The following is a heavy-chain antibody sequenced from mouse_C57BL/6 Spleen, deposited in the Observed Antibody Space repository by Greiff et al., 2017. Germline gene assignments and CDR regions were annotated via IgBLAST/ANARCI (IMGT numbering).Heavy chain of an antibody. CDR2: IHPNSGST. V-gene: IGHV1-64*01. D-gene: IGHD1-1*01. CDR1: GYTFTSYW. Sequence: VQLQQPGAELVKPGASVKLSCKASGYTFTSYWMHWVKQRPGQGLGWIGMIHPNSGSTNYNEKFKSKATLTVDKSSSTAYMQLSSLTSEDSAVYYCARLGITTVVAKDYAMDYWGQGTSVTVSS. J-gene: IGHJ4*01. CDR3: ARLGITTVVAKDYAMDY.